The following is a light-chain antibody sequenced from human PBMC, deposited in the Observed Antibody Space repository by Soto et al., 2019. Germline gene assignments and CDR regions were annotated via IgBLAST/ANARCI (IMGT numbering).Light chain of an antibody. V-gene: IGKV3-15*01. CDR3: QQYNNSPPVT. J-gene: IGKJ4*01. CDR2: GAS. CDR1: QSVSSN. Sequence: EIVMTQSPATLSVSPGERATLSCRASQSVSSNLAWYQQQPGQAPRLLIYGASTRATGIPARFSGSGSGTEFTLTISSLQAEDFAVYYCQQYNNSPPVTFGGGTQVEIK.